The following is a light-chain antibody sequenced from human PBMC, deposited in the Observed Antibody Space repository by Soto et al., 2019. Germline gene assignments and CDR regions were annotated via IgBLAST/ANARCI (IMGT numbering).Light chain of an antibody. J-gene: IGLJ1*01. CDR2: EVS. CDR1: SSDVGGYNY. V-gene: IGLV2-14*01. CDR3: SSYTSSSSYV. Sequence: QSALTQPASVSGSPGQSITISCTGTSSDVGGYNYVSWYQQHPGKAPKLMMYEVSNRPSGVSNRFSGSKSGNTASLTISGLQAEDEADYYCSSYTSSSSYVFGTRTKLTVL.